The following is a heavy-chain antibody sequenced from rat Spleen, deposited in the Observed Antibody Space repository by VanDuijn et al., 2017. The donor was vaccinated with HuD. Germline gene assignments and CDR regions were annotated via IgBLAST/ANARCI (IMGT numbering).Heavy chain of an antibody. CDR1: GFTFTDFF. V-gene: IGHV5-29*01. Sequence: EVQLVESDGGLVQPGRSPKLSCAASGFTFTDFFMAWVRQAPTMGLEWVATISSDGASTYYRDSVKGRFTVSRDNAKSTLYLQMDSLRSEDTATYYCARLTPFDYWGQGVMVTVSS. CDR3: ARLTPFDY. J-gene: IGHJ2*01. D-gene: IGHD3-4*01. CDR2: ISSDGAST.